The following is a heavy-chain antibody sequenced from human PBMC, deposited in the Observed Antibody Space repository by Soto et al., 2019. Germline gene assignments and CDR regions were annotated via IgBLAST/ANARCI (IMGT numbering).Heavy chain of an antibody. CDR3: ARDERSYGEPPFDY. Sequence: ASVKVCCKASGFTFTGYYIHWVRQAPGQGLEWMGWIRSNGGDPKYSQKFQDRVTMTRDTSMNTVYMELSRLRSDDTAVYYCARDERSYGEPPFDYWGQGTLVTVSS. D-gene: IGHD3-16*01. CDR2: IRSNGGDP. V-gene: IGHV1-2*02. CDR1: GFTFTGYY. J-gene: IGHJ4*02.